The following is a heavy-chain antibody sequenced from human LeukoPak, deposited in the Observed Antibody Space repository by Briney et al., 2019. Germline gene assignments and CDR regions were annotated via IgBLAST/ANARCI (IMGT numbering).Heavy chain of an antibody. CDR2: MSNSGRTI. CDR1: GFTFSSYW. Sequence: GGSLRLSCAASGFTFSSYWMTWVRQAPGKGLEWVSYMSNSGRTIYYTDSVKGRFTISRDNAKNSLYLQMNSLRAEDTAVYYCARDVGSGWFDYWGQGTLVTVSS. D-gene: IGHD6-19*01. J-gene: IGHJ4*02. CDR3: ARDVGSGWFDY. V-gene: IGHV3-48*04.